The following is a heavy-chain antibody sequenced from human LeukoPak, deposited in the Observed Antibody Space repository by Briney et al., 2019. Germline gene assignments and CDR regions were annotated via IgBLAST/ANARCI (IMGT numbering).Heavy chain of an antibody. CDR2: ISGSGGST. D-gene: IGHD6-19*01. Sequence: PGGSLRLSCAASGFTFSSYAMSWVRQAPGKGLEWVSTISGSGGSTSYADSVKGRFTISRDNSKNTLYLQMNSLRAEDTAVYYCAKDPREWLVSGWFDPWGQGTLVTVSS. CDR3: AKDPREWLVSGWFDP. J-gene: IGHJ5*02. V-gene: IGHV3-23*01. CDR1: GFTFSSYA.